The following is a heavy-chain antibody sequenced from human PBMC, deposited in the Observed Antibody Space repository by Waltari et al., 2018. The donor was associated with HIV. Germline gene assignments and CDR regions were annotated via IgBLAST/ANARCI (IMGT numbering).Heavy chain of an antibody. V-gene: IGHV4-39*01. D-gene: IGHD3-16*01. Sequence: QLHLQESGPGLVTPSETLSLTCSVSGALISSSSYYWAWIRQPPGKGLEWIGAIYYGGTAYYNPSVKSRVSASLDASKNELSLKLTSVTATDTALYYCARLRFHSLYYFDSWGPGILVTVSS. CDR1: GALISSSSYY. CDR3: ARLRFHSLYYFDS. CDR2: IYYGGTA. J-gene: IGHJ4*02.